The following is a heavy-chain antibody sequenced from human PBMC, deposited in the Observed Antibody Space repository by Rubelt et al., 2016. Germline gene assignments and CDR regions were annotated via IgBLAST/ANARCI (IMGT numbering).Heavy chain of an antibody. D-gene: IGHD1-14*01. CDR2: INAGDGNT. Sequence: KASGYTFSSYPLHWVRQAPGQRLEWMGRINAGDGNTKYSQKFQDRVTITRDTSASPAYMELNSLRSEDTAAYYCARVKGYWYNSQLYLSVGMDVWGQGTTVTVSS. V-gene: IGHV1-3*01. CDR1: GYTFSSYP. J-gene: IGHJ6*02. CDR3: ARVKGYWYNSQLYLSVGMDV.